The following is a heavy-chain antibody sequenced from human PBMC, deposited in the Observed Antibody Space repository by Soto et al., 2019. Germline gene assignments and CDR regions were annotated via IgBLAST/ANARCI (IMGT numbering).Heavy chain of an antibody. D-gene: IGHD2-15*01. CDR3: ARDSQGVPPDTPGYYYYGMDV. V-gene: IGHV3-53*01. Sequence: VQLVESGGGLIQPGGSLRRSCAAYGFNVSSNYMSWVRQAPGKGLEWVSIIYIAGTTYYADSVKGRFTISRDDSKNTVYLQMNSLRAEDTAVYYCARDSQGVPPDTPGYYYYGMDVWGQGTTVTVSS. J-gene: IGHJ6*02. CDR2: IYIAGTT. CDR1: GFNVSSNY.